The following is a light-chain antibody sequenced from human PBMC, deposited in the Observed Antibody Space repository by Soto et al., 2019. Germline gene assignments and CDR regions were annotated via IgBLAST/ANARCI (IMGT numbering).Light chain of an antibody. CDR1: QSVSSNY. CDR3: QQYNNWPRT. V-gene: IGKV3-20*01. CDR2: GAS. J-gene: IGKJ1*01. Sequence: EIVLTQSPGTLSFSPGEGCTLSCMASQSVSSNYLAWYQQKPGQAPRLLIYGASSRASGIPDRFSGSGSGTDFTLSISSLQSEDFAVYYCQQYNNWPRTFGQGTKVDIK.